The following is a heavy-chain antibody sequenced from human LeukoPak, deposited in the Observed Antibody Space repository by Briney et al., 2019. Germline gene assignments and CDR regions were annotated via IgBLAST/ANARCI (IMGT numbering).Heavy chain of an antibody. CDR3: ARDRANLHYFDY. Sequence: PGGSLRLSCAASGFTFSSYGMHWVRQAPGKGLEWVSSISSSSSYIYYAVSVKGRFTISRDNAKNSLYLQMNGLRAEDTAVYYCARDRANLHYFDYWGQGTLVTVSS. CDR2: ISSSSSYI. CDR1: GFTFSSYG. V-gene: IGHV3-21*01. J-gene: IGHJ4*02.